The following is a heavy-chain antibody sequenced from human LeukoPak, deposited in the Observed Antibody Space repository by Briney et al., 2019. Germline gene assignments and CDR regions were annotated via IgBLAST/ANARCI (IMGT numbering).Heavy chain of an antibody. Sequence: SVKVSCKASGGTFSSYAISWVRQAPGQGLEWMGGIIPIFGTANYAQKFQGRVTITADESTSTAYMELSSLRSEDTAVYYCAGMTTVTPAYYYYGMDVWGQGTTVTVSS. CDR3: AGMTTVTPAYYYYGMDV. D-gene: IGHD4-11*01. CDR2: IIPIFGTA. V-gene: IGHV1-69*13. CDR1: GGTFSSYA. J-gene: IGHJ6*02.